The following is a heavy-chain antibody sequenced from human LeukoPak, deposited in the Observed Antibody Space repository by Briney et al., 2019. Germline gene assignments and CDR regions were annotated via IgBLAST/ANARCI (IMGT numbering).Heavy chain of an antibody. V-gene: IGHV3-48*02. CDR2: ISSSSSTI. J-gene: IGHJ6*03. CDR1: GFTFSSYS. D-gene: IGHD6-13*01. Sequence: PGGSLRLSCAASGFTFSSYSMNWVRQAPGKGLEWVSYISSSSSTIYYADSVKGRFTISRDNAKNSLYLQMNSPRDEDTAVYYCARDPRIAAAGNYYYYMDVWGKGTTVTVSS. CDR3: ARDPRIAAAGNYYYYMDV.